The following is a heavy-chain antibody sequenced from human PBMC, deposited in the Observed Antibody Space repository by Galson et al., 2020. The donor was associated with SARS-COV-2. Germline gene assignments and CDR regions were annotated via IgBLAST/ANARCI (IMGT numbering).Heavy chain of an antibody. Sequence: GESLKISCKGSGYSFTSYWIGWVRQMPGKGLEWMGIIYPCDSDTRYSPSFQGQVTISADKSISTAYLQWSSLKASDTAMYYCARALHYYDSSGYSSFSDAFDIWGQGTMVTVSS. J-gene: IGHJ3*02. CDR1: GYSFTSYW. D-gene: IGHD3-22*01. V-gene: IGHV5-51*01. CDR3: ARALHYYDSSGYSSFSDAFDI. CDR2: IYPCDSDT.